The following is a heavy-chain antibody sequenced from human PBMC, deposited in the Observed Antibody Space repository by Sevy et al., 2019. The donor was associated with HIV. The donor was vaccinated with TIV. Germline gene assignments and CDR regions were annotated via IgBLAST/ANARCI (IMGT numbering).Heavy chain of an antibody. D-gene: IGHD2-8*01. CDR3: AREGCTKPHDY. Sequence: GGSLRLSCAASGFTLSKYSMSWVRQPPGKGLEWVSTLSFGCGEINYADSVKGRFTISRVNSKSSVYLQMNNLRPEDTAVYYCAREGCTKPHDYWGQGTLVTVSS. V-gene: IGHV3-23*01. CDR1: GFTLSKYS. J-gene: IGHJ4*02. CDR2: LSFGCGEI.